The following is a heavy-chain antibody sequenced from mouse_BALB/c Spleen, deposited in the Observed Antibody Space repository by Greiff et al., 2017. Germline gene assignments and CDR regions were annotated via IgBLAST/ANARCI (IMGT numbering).Heavy chain of an antibody. Sequence: EVMLVESGGGLVQPGGSLKLSCAASGFTFSSYTMSWVRQTPEKRLEWVAYISNGGGSTYYPDTVKGRFTISRDNAKNTLYLQMSSLKSEDTAMYCCARDYGYLYWYFDVWGAGTTVTVSS. V-gene: IGHV5-12-2*01. D-gene: IGHD1-2*01. J-gene: IGHJ1*01. CDR3: ARDYGYLYWYFDV. CDR1: GFTFSSYT. CDR2: ISNGGGST.